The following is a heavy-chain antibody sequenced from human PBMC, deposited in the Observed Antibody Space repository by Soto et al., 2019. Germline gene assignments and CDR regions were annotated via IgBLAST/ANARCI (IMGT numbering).Heavy chain of an antibody. J-gene: IGHJ4*02. CDR2: IIPISGAA. CDR1: GGTFSNYV. CDR3: ARDMTRTVVPYFDF. Sequence: QVQLVQSGAEVKKPGSSVKVSCKASGGTFSNYVVNWVRQAPGQGLEWMGRIIPISGAANYAQKFQGRVTITADKSTSTAYMELSSRRSEYTAVYYCARDMTRTVVPYFDFWGQGTLVTVSS. D-gene: IGHD1-7*01. V-gene: IGHV1-69*06.